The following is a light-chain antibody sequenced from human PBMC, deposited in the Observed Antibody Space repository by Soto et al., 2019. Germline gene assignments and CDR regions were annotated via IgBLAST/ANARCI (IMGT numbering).Light chain of an antibody. J-gene: IGKJ1*01. V-gene: IGKV1-5*03. CDR1: LSISSW. Sequence: DLQMTQSPSTLSASVGDRVTITCRASLSISSWLAWYQQKPGKAPKLLIYKASNLESGVPSRFSGGGSGTEFTLTISSLQPDDFATYYCQHFGTFGQGTKVDI. CDR2: KAS. CDR3: QHFGT.